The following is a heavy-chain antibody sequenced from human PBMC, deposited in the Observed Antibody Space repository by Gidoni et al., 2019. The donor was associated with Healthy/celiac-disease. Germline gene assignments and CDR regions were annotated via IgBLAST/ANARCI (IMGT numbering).Heavy chain of an antibody. CDR2: IDWDDDK. D-gene: IGHD3-10*01. CDR3: ARINYGSGSYYNDRGYYYYMDV. CDR1: GFSLSTSGMC. J-gene: IGHJ6*03. V-gene: IGHV2-70*15. Sequence: QVTLRESGPALVKPTQTLTLTCTFSGFSLSTSGMCVSWIRQPPGKVLEWLARIDWDDDKYYSTSLKTRLTISKDTSKNQVVLTMTNMDPVDTATYYCARINYGSGSYYNDRGYYYYMDVWGKGTTVTVSS.